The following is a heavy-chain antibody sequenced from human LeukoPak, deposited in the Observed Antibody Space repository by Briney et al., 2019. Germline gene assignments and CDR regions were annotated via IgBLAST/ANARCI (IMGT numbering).Heavy chain of an antibody. CDR1: GGSISSYY. D-gene: IGHD3/OR15-3a*01. Sequence: SETLSLTCTVSGGSISSYYWSWIRQPPGKGLEWIGYIYYSGSTNYNPSLKSRVTISVDTSKNQFSLKLSSVTAADTAVYYCARAGADPGGTRFLPDWGQGTLVTVSS. V-gene: IGHV4-59*01. J-gene: IGHJ1*01. CDR3: ARAGADPGGTRFLPD. CDR2: IYYSGST.